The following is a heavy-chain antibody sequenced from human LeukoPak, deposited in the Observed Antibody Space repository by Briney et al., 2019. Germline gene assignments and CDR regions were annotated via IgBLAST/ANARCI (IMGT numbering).Heavy chain of an antibody. CDR2: IIPIFGTA. CDR1: GGTFSSYA. CDR3: ARAEIAVAAHIDY. Sequence: ASVNVSCKASGGTFSSYAISWVRQAPGQGLEWMGGIIPIFGTANYAQKFQGRVTITADESTSTAYMELSSLRSEDTAVYYCARAEIAVAAHIDYWGQGTLVTVSS. D-gene: IGHD6-19*01. J-gene: IGHJ4*02. V-gene: IGHV1-69*13.